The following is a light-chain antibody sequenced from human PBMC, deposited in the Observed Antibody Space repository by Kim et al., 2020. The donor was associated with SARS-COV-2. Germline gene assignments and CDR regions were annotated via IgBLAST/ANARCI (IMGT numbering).Light chain of an antibody. CDR2: DAS. Sequence: DIQMTQSPSSLSASVGDRVTITCQASQDINNYLNWYQQRPGKAPKFLIYDASSLQTGVPSRFSGSGSGTDFTFTISSLQPEDIATYYCQQFGNVPLTFGGGTKVDIK. CDR1: QDINNY. V-gene: IGKV1-33*01. CDR3: QQFGNVPLT. J-gene: IGKJ4*01.